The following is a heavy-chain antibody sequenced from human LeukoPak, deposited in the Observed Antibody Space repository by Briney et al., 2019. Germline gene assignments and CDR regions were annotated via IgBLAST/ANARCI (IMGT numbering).Heavy chain of an antibody. Sequence: PSETLSLTCTVSGGSISSSYYYWGWIRQPPGKGLEWIGSIYYSGSTNYNPSLKSRVTISVDTSKNQFSLKLSSVTAADTAVYYCARGYSSGWDYYYYGMDVWGQGTTVTVSS. CDR1: GGSISSSYYY. CDR2: IYYSGST. D-gene: IGHD6-19*01. CDR3: ARGYSSGWDYYYYGMDV. V-gene: IGHV4-39*07. J-gene: IGHJ6*02.